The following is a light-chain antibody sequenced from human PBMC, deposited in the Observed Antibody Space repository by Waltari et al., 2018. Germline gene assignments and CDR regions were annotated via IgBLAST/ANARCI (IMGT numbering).Light chain of an antibody. CDR2: TAS. CDR3: QQYSTNPWT. J-gene: IGKJ1*01. CDR1: QSINSW. Sequence: HMTQSPASLSASVRARVTFTCRASQSINSWLAWYQPKPGIAPKLLIYTASSLESGVPSRFSGSGSGTEFTLTISSLQPDDLATYYCQQYSTNPWTFGQGTKVEIK. V-gene: IGKV1-5*03.